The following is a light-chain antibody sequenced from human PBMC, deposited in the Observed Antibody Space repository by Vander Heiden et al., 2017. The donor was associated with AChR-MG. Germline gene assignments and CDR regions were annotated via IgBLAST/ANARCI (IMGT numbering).Light chain of an antibody. Sequence: SYEPTQPPSVSVSPGQTASITCSGNKCGDQFACCNQQKAGQSPVLVIYEGSKRPAGSPERFSGATSGNTAPLTFRGTQAMDEADYYCQAWNSIIVFGGGTKLTVL. CDR1: KCGDQF. V-gene: IGLV3-1*01. J-gene: IGLJ2*01. CDR2: EGS. CDR3: QAWNSIIV.